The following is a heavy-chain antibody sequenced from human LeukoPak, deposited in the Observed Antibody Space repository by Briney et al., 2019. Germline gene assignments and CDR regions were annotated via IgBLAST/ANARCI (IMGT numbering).Heavy chain of an antibody. D-gene: IGHD1-26*01. CDR3: AKDWSGSYYSMID. J-gene: IGHJ4*02. V-gene: IGHV3-43*01. CDR2: ISWDGGST. CDR1: GFTFDDYT. Sequence: GXSLRXSCAASGFTFDDYTMHWVRQAPGKGLEWVSLISWDGGSTYYADSVKGRFTISRDNSKSSLYLQMNSLRTEDTALYYCAKDWSGSYYSMIDWSQGTLVTVSS.